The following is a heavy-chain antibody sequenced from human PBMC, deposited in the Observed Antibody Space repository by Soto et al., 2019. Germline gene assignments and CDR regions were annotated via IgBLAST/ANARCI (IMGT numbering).Heavy chain of an antibody. V-gene: IGHV2-5*02. CDR2: IYWDDDK. CDR1: GFSLSTSGVG. J-gene: IGHJ2*01. D-gene: IGHD2-21*02. Sequence: QITLKESGPTLVKPTQTLTLTCTFSGFSLSTSGVGVGWIRQPPGKALEWLALIYWDDDKRYSPSLNSRLTITKAPAKTRAVLTMTIMDPVDTATYYCAHSLRVTTTWYFDLWGRGTLVTVSS. CDR3: AHSLRVTTTWYFDL.